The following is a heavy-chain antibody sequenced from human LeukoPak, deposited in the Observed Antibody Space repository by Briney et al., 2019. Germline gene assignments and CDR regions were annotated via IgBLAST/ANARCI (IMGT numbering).Heavy chain of an antibody. V-gene: IGHV4-59*12. CDR3: ARDFPHGSGRYFYEGMDV. J-gene: IGHJ6*02. CDR1: GGSISSYY. CDR2: IYYSGST. Sequence: SETLSLTCTVSGGSISSYYWSWIRQPPGKGLEWIGHIYYSGSTNYNPSLKSRVTISVDTSKNQFSLKLSSVTAADTAVYYCARDFPHGSGRYFYEGMDVWGQGTTVTVSS. D-gene: IGHD2-15*01.